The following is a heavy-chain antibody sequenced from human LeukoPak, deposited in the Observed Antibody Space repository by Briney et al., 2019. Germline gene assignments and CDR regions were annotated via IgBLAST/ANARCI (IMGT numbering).Heavy chain of an antibody. CDR3: AGAYCGGDCSIDY. J-gene: IGHJ4*02. V-gene: IGHV4-34*01. CDR2: VNHSGRT. CDR1: GGSFSDNS. Sequence: SETLSLTCAVSGGSFSDNSCNWIRQPPGKGLEWIGEVNHSGRTNYNPSLKGRVTMSGDKSKNQLSLRLSSVTAADTAVYYCAGAYCGGDCSIDYWGQGTLVTVSS. D-gene: IGHD2-21*02.